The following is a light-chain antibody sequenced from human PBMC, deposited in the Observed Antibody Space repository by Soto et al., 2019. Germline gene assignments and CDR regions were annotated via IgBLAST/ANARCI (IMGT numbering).Light chain of an antibody. Sequence: EVVLTQSPGTLSLSQGERATLTCRTSQDLSASYLAWFQQTLGQAPRLLIYGASRRATGIPDRFSGSGSGTYFTLTISKLEPEDFAADYYHQYNFSPYTFGQGTKLEIK. J-gene: IGKJ2*01. CDR1: QDLSASY. V-gene: IGKV3-20*01. CDR3: HQYNFSPYT. CDR2: GAS.